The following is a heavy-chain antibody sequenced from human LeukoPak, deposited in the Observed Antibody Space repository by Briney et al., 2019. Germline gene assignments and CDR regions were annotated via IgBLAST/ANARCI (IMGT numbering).Heavy chain of an antibody. CDR1: GFTFSAYD. Sequence: GGSLRLSCAASGFTFSAYDMHWVRQPTGKGLEWVSFVTTSGDTYYSGSVKGRFTVSRENARNSLYLQMNSLRDGDTAAYYCSTGGARAGHAFHIWGRGTMVTVSS. CDR2: VTTSGDT. J-gene: IGHJ3*02. V-gene: IGHV3-13*01. D-gene: IGHD3-16*01. CDR3: STGGARAGHAFHI.